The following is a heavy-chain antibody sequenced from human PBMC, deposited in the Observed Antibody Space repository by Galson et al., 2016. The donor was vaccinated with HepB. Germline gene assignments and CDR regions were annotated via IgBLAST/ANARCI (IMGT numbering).Heavy chain of an antibody. CDR3: ATYRPYDLLDY. CDR1: GYTFTGYY. V-gene: IGHV1-2*02. J-gene: IGHJ4*02. D-gene: IGHD3-16*02. Sequence: SVKVSCKASGYTFTGYYVHWVRQAPGQGLGWMGWINPNTGGTPYAQNFQGRVTMTRDTSISTAYMELSRLRSDDTGMYYCATYRPYDLLDYWGQGALVTVSS. CDR2: INPNTGGT.